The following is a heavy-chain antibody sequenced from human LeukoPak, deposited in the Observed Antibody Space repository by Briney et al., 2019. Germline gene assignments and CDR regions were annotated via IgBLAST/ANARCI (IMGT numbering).Heavy chain of an antibody. J-gene: IGHJ4*02. CDR3: ASTPGDYGGNSDY. D-gene: IGHD4-23*01. CDR2: IYHSGST. V-gene: IGHV4-4*02. CDR1: GGSISSSNW. Sequence: SGTLSLTCAVSGGSISSSNWWSWVRQPPGKGLEWIGEIYHSGSTNYNPSLKSRVTISVDKSKNQFSLKLSSVTAADTAVYYCASTPGDYGGNSDYWGQGTLVTVSS.